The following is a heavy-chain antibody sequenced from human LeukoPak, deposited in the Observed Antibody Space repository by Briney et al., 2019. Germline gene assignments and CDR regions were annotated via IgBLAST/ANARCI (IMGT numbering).Heavy chain of an antibody. Sequence: SVKVSCKASRGTFSSYAISSVRQAPGQGLEWMGGIIPIFGTANYAQKFQGRVTITTDESTSTAYMELSSLRSEDTAVYDCASGFLGIVGYCSSTSCFRHPFDYWGQGTLVTVSS. CDR3: ASGFLGIVGYCSSTSCFRHPFDY. D-gene: IGHD2-2*01. J-gene: IGHJ4*02. CDR1: RGTFSSYA. V-gene: IGHV1-69*05. CDR2: IIPIFGTA.